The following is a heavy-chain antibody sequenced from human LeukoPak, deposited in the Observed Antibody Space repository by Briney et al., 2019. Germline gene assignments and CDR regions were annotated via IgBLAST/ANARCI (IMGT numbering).Heavy chain of an antibody. CDR3: ARVNEKDCSSTSCEGPYYYYYYMDV. D-gene: IGHD2-2*01. Sequence: ASVKVSCKASGYTFTGYYMHWVRQAPGQGLDWMGRINPNSGGKNYAQKFQGRVTITRDTSISTAYMELSRLRSDDTAVYYCARVNEKDCSSTSCEGPYYYYYYMDVWGKGTTVTVSS. CDR1: GYTFTGYY. J-gene: IGHJ6*03. CDR2: INPNSGGK. V-gene: IGHV1-2*06.